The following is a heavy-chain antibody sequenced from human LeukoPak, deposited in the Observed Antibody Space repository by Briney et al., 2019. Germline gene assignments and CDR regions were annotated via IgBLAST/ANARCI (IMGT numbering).Heavy chain of an antibody. Sequence: SETLSLTCAVSGYSISSGYYWGWIRQPPGQGLEWIGSIYHSGSTYYNPSLKSRVTISVDTSKNQFSLKLSSVTAADTAVYYCASLLLWFGNWGQGTLVTVSS. D-gene: IGHD3-10*01. V-gene: IGHV4-38-2*01. CDR2: IYHSGST. CDR3: ASLLLWFGN. CDR1: GYSISSGYY. J-gene: IGHJ4*02.